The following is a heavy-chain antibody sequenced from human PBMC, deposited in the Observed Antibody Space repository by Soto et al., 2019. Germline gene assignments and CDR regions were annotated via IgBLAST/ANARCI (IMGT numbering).Heavy chain of an antibody. CDR3: AKTASPRRDSGYDSYYYYGMDV. V-gene: IGHV3-30*18. J-gene: IGHJ6*02. D-gene: IGHD5-12*01. Sequence: HPGGSLRLSCAASGFTFSTYGMHWVRHAPGKGLEWVAVISYDGSNKYYADSVKGRFTISRDNSKNTLYLQMNSLRAEDTAVYYCAKTASPRRDSGYDSYYYYGMDVWGQGTTVTVSS. CDR1: GFTFSTYG. CDR2: ISYDGSNK.